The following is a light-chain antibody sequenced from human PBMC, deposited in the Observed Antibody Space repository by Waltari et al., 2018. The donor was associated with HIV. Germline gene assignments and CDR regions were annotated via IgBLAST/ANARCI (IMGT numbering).Light chain of an antibody. CDR2: DVN. CDR1: SSDVGGYNY. V-gene: IGLV2-11*01. CDR3: CSYADNYPVV. Sequence: QSALTQPRPVSGSPGQSVTISCTGTSSDVGGYNYVSWYQHPPGKAPKFMIYDVNKRPSGVPDRFSGSKSGNTASLTISGLQAEDEADYYCCSYADNYPVVFGGGTKLTVL. J-gene: IGLJ2*01.